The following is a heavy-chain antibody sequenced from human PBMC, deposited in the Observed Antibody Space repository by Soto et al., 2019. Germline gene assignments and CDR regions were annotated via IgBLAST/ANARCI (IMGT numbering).Heavy chain of an antibody. CDR2: ISGSGDST. V-gene: IGHV3-23*01. D-gene: IGHD2-15*01. CDR1: GFTFRTYA. J-gene: IGHJ6*02. CDR3: ARGILGSGSSRFLGHYYYAVDV. Sequence: GGSLRLSCAASGFTFRTYATSWVRQAPGRGLEWVSSISGSGDSTYYADSVKGRFSISRDNSKNTLSLQLNSLRADDTAVYFCARGILGSGSSRFLGHYYYAVDVWGQGTTVTVSS.